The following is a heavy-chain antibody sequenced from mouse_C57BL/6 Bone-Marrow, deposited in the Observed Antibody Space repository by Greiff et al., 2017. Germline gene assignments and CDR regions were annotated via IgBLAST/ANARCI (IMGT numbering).Heavy chain of an antibody. D-gene: IGHD2-1*01. J-gene: IGHJ4*01. CDR3: ARDGNYLYYAMDY. CDR1: GYTFTDYN. Sequence: DVKLQESGPELVKPGASVKIPCKASGYTFTDYNMDWVKQSHGKSLEWIGDINPNNGGTIYNQKFKGKATLTVDKSSSTAYMELRSLTSEDTAVYYCARDGNYLYYAMDYWGQGTSVTVSS. CDR2: INPNNGGT. V-gene: IGHV1-18*01.